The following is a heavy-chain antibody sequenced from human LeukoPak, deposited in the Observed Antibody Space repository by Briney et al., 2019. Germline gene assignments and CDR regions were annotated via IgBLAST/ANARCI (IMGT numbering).Heavy chain of an antibody. V-gene: IGHV3-23*01. Sequence: GGSLRLSCAASGFTFSSYAMRWVRQAPGKGLEWVSAISGSGGSTYYADSVKGRFTISRDNSKNTLYLQMNSLRAEDTAVYYCAKDKSRQWLVGGWFDPWGQGTLVTVSS. CDR1: GFTFSSYA. CDR2: ISGSGGST. D-gene: IGHD6-19*01. CDR3: AKDKSRQWLVGGWFDP. J-gene: IGHJ5*02.